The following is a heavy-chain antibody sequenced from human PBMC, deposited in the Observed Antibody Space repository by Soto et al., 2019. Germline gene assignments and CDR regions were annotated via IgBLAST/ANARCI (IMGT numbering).Heavy chain of an antibody. Sequence: QVQLVQSGAEVKKPGASVKVSCKASGYTFTSYAMHWVRQAPGQRLEWMGWINAGNGNTKYSQKFQGRVTITRDTSASTAYMELSSLRSEDTAVYYCVRDFSWFGELIASDYWGQGTLVTVSS. CDR3: VRDFSWFGELIASDY. J-gene: IGHJ4*02. V-gene: IGHV1-3*01. D-gene: IGHD3-10*01. CDR2: INAGNGNT. CDR1: GYTFTSYA.